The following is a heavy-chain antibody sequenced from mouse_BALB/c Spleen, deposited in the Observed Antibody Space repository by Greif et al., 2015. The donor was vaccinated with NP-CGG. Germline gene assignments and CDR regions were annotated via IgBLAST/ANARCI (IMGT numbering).Heavy chain of an antibody. CDR1: AFNIKDTY. J-gene: IGHJ2*01. D-gene: IGHD2-2*01. Sequence: EVQLQQSGAELVKPGASVKLSCTASAFNIKDTYMHWVKQRPEQGLEWIGRIVPKNVNTKYDPKFQGKATITADTSSNTAYLQLSGLTSGDTAVYYCVSYVYGYYFDHWGQGTTLTVSS. V-gene: IGHV14-3*02. CDR3: VSYVYGYYFDH. CDR2: IVPKNVNT.